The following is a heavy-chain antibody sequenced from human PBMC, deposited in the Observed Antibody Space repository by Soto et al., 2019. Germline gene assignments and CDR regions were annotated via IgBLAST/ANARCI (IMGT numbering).Heavy chain of an antibody. V-gene: IGHV3-74*01. CDR2: ISGDGGRT. Sequence: GGSLRLSCVASGFTFNDYWMHWVRLAPGKGLVWVSRISGDGGRTSHADSVKGRFTISRDNAKNMLYLQMNSLRAEDTAVYYCAGPGYSSQDYWGQGALVTVSS. D-gene: IGHD5-18*01. CDR1: GFTFNDYW. CDR3: AGPGYSSQDY. J-gene: IGHJ4*02.